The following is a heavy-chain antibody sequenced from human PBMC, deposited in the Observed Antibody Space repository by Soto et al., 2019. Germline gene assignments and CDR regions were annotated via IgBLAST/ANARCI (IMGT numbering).Heavy chain of an antibody. V-gene: IGHV3-9*01. CDR3: ACDPPYGSGTPPTQPSNI. CDR2: ISWNSGSI. Sequence: GGSLRLSCAASGFTFDDYAMHWVRQAPGKGLEWVSGISWNSGSIGYADSVKGRFTISRDNAKNSLYLQMNSLRAEDTALYYCACDPPYGSGTPPTQPSNIWGQGTMVTVSS. D-gene: IGHD3-10*01. CDR1: GFTFDDYA. J-gene: IGHJ3*02.